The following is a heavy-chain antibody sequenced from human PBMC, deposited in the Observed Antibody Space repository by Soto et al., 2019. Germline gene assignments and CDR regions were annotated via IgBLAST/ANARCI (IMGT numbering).Heavy chain of an antibody. CDR1: GGSISSGGYS. CDR3: ARAATYYDSSGYYSGLGWFDP. CDR2: IYHSGSI. Sequence: PSETLSLTCAVSGGSISSGGYSWSWIRQPPGKGLEWIGYIYHSGSIYYNPSLKSRVTISVDTSKNQFSLKLSSVTAADTAVYYCARAATYYDSSGYYSGLGWFDPWGQGTLVTVSS. D-gene: IGHD3-22*01. J-gene: IGHJ5*02. V-gene: IGHV4-30-2*05.